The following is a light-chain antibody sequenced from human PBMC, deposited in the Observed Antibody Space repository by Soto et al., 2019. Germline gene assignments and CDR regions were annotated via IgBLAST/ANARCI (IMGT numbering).Light chain of an antibody. CDR2: GVN. CDR1: SSDVGIYNR. CDR3: SSSSRITTYV. J-gene: IGLJ1*01. V-gene: IGLV2-18*02. Sequence: QSVLTQPPSVSGSPGQSVTISCTGTSSDVGIYNRVSWYQQPPGTAPKLIIYGVNNRPSGVPDRFSGSKSGNTASLTISGLQAEDEADYYSSSSSRITTYVFGPGPKVTVL.